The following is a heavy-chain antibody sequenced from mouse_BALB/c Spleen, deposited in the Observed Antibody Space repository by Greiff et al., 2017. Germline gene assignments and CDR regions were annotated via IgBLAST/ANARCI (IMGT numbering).Heavy chain of an antibody. D-gene: IGHD2-3*01. V-gene: IGHV1-7*01. CDR1: GYTFTSYW. Sequence: QVQLKESGAELAKPGASVKMSCKASGYTFTSYWMHWVKQRPGQGLEWIGYINPSTGYTEYNQKFKDKATLTADKSSSTAYMQLSSLTSEDSAVYYCARGGGWLLYYFDYWGQGTTLTVSS. CDR2: INPSTGYT. CDR3: ARGGGWLLYYFDY. J-gene: IGHJ2*01.